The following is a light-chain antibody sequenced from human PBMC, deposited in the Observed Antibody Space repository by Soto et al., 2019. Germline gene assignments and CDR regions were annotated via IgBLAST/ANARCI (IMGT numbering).Light chain of an antibody. CDR2: WSP. Sequence: DIVMTQSPDSLAVSLGERATINCKSSQSVLYSSNNKNYLAWYQQKPGQPPKLLIYWSPTRESGVPDRFSGSGSGTDFTLTISSLQAEDVAVYYCQQYYSTPQTFGQRTKLEIK. V-gene: IGKV4-1*01. CDR1: QSVLYSSNNKNY. J-gene: IGKJ2*01. CDR3: QQYYSTPQT.